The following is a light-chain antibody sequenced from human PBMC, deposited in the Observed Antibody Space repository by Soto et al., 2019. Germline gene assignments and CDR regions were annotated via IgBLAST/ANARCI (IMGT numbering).Light chain of an antibody. Sequence: QSVLTQPPSVSATPGQRVTISCSGSSSNIGSNTVNWYQQLPGTAPKLVIYSNNQRPSGVPDRLSGSKSGTSASLAISGLQSEDEADYYCAAWDDSLNGGVFGGGTKVTVL. J-gene: IGLJ3*02. CDR2: SNN. V-gene: IGLV1-44*01. CDR3: AAWDDSLNGGV. CDR1: SSNIGSNT.